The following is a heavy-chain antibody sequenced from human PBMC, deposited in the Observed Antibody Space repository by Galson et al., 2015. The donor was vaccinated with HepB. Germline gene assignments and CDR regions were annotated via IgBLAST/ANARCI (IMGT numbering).Heavy chain of an antibody. CDR3: ARDHPDCGGDCYAFDY. Sequence: SLRLSCAASGFTFSSYAMHWVRQAPGKGLEWVAVISYDGSNKYYADSVKGRFTISRDNSKNTLYLQMNSLRAEDTAVYYCARDHPDCGGDCYAFDYWGQGTLVTVSS. D-gene: IGHD2-21*02. CDR1: GFTFSSYA. CDR2: ISYDGSNK. J-gene: IGHJ4*02. V-gene: IGHV3-30*04.